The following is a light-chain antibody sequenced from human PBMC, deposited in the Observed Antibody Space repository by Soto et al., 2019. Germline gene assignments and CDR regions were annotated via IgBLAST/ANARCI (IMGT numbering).Light chain of an antibody. CDR3: MQALQIPPT. J-gene: IGKJ5*01. CDR1: QSLLHSNGYNY. V-gene: IGKV2-28*01. CDR2: LGS. Sequence: DIVMTQSPLSLPVTPGEPASMSCRSSQSLLHSNGYNYFDWYLQKPGQSPQLLIYLGSNRASGVPDRFSGSGSVTDFTLKISRVEAADVGVYYCMQALQIPPTFGHGTRLEIK.